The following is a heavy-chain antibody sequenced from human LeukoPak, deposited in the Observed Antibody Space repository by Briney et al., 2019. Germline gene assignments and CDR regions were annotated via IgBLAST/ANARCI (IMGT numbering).Heavy chain of an antibody. D-gene: IGHD2-2*01. CDR3: ARDDLTSSASKNWFDP. CDR1: GYTFTSYG. V-gene: IGHV1-18*01. Sequence: ASVKVSCKASGYTFTSYGISWERQAPGQGLEWMGWISAYNGNTNYAQKLQGRVTMTTDTSTSTAYMELRSLRSDDTAVYYCARDDLTSSASKNWFDPWGQGTLVTVSS. CDR2: ISAYNGNT. J-gene: IGHJ5*02.